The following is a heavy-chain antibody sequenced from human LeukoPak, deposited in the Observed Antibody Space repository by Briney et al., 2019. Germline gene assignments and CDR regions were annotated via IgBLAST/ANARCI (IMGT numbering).Heavy chain of an antibody. CDR1: GFTFSSYW. CDR3: TRDLMDYDLSTGLHHYYMDV. Sequence: PGGSLRLSCVASGFTFSSYWMQWVRQDPWKGLVWVSRINGDGRNIDYADSVRGRFTISRDNAKNTLYLQMNTLRVEDTAVYYCTRDLMDYDLSTGLHHYYMDVWGQGTTVTVSS. CDR2: INGDGRNI. V-gene: IGHV3-74*01. J-gene: IGHJ6*02. D-gene: IGHD3-9*01.